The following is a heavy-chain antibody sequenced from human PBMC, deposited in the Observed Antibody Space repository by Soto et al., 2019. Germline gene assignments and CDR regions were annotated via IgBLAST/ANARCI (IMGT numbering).Heavy chain of an antibody. CDR1: GYTFTSYG. D-gene: IGHD2-15*01. V-gene: IGHV1-18*04. J-gene: IGHJ3*02. CDR2: ISAYNGNT. CDR3: ARDLLPPVAANSASDAFDI. Sequence: QVQLVQSGAEVKKPGASVKVSCKASGYTFTSYGISWVRQAPGQGLEWMGWISAYNGNTNYAQKLQGRVTMSKDTSTSTAHMELRSLLSDDTAVYYCARDLLPPVAANSASDAFDIWVQGTMVTVSS.